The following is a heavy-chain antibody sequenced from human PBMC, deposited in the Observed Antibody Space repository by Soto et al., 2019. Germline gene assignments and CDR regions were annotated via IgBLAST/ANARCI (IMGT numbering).Heavy chain of an antibody. CDR3: ASDIRIQLWFDDYYYGMDV. CDR1: GFTFSSYS. V-gene: IGHV3-21*01. Sequence: PGGSLRLSCAASGFTFSSYSMNWVRQAPGKGLEWVSSISSSSSYIYYADSVKGRFTISRDNAKNSLYLQMNSLRAEDTAVYYCASDIRIQLWFDDYYYGMDVWGEGTTVTVSS. CDR2: ISSSSSYI. D-gene: IGHD5-18*01. J-gene: IGHJ6*02.